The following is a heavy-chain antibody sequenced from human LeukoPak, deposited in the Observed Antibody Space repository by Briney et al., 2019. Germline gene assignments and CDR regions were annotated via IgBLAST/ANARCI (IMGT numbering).Heavy chain of an antibody. D-gene: IGHD3-10*01. CDR2: IYHSGST. CDR1: GGSISSADYY. V-gene: IGHV4-30-2*01. CDR3: AREGGSYYYGSGSYHGEPVDY. J-gene: IGHJ4*02. Sequence: SQTLSLTCTVSGGSISSADYYWTRIRQPPGKGLEWIGYIYHSGSTYYNPSLKSRVTISVDRSKNQFSLKLSSVTAADTAVYYCAREGGSYYYGSGSYHGEPVDYWGQGTLVTVSS.